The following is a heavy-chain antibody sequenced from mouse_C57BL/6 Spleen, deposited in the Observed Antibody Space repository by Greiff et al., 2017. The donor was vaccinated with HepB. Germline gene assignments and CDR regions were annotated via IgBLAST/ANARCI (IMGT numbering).Heavy chain of an antibody. D-gene: IGHD2-10*01. CDR1: GYSITSGYY. CDR3: ARDRLLGFAY. CDR2: ISYDGSN. Sequence: EVKLLESGPGLVKPSQSLSLTCSVTGYSITSGYYWNWIRQFPGNKLEWMGYISYDGSNNYNPSLKNRISITRDTSKNQFFLKLNSVTTEDTATYYCARDRLLGFAYWGQGTLVTVSA. V-gene: IGHV3-6*01. J-gene: IGHJ3*01.